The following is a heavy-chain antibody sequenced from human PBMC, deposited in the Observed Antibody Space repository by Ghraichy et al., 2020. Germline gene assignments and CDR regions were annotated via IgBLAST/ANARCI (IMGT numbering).Heavy chain of an antibody. V-gene: IGHV3-21*01. CDR3: ARAVYYYDSSGYSGIVYAFDI. Sequence: GGSLRLSCAASGFTFSSYSMNWVRQAPGKGLEWVSSISSSSSYIYYADSVKGRFTISRDNAKNSLYLQMNSLRAEDTAVYYCARAVYYYDSSGYSGIVYAFDIWGQGTMVTVSS. D-gene: IGHD3-22*01. CDR2: ISSSSSYI. CDR1: GFTFSSYS. J-gene: IGHJ3*02.